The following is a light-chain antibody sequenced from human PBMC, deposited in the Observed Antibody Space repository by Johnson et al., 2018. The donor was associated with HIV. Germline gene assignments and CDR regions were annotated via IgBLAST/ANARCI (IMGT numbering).Light chain of an antibody. CDR1: SSTIGNND. CDR2: KND. V-gene: IGLV1-51*02. CDR3: GTWDTSLSVYVV. J-gene: IGLJ1*01. Sequence: QSVLTQSPSVSAAPGQKVTISCSGSSSTIGNNDVSWYQLLPGTAPKLLIYKNDQRPSGIPDRFSGSKSGTSATLGIPGLQTGDEADYYCGTWDTSLSVYVVVGTATKVTVL.